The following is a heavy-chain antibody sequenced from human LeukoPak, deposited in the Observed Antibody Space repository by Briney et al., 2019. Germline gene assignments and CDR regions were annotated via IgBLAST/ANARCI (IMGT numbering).Heavy chain of an antibody. D-gene: IGHD2-15*01. Sequence: GGSLRLSCAASGFTVITNDMSWVRQAPGKGLEWVSVLYSDGNTKYAGSVQGRFTISTDTSKNTLYLEMNSLRPDDTAVYYCARGVEPLAATTLPYWGQGTLVTVYS. CDR3: ARGVEPLAATTLPY. CDR1: GFTVITND. CDR2: LYSDGNT. V-gene: IGHV3-53*01. J-gene: IGHJ4*02.